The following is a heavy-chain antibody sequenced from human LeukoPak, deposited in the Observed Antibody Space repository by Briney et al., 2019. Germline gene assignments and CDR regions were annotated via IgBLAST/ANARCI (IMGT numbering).Heavy chain of an antibody. J-gene: IGHJ4*02. Sequence: GGSLRLSCAASGFTFSTYSMNWVRQAPGKGLEWVSSISSSSTYIYYSDSVKGRFTISRDNAKNSLYLQMNSLRAEDTAVYHCATGQGSSWRTGLDYWGQGTLVTVSS. CDR3: ATGQGSSWRTGLDY. CDR1: GFTFSTYS. CDR2: ISSSSTYI. V-gene: IGHV3-21*01. D-gene: IGHD6-13*01.